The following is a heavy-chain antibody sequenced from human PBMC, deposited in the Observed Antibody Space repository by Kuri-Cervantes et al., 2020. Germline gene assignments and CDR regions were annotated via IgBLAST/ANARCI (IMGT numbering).Heavy chain of an antibody. V-gene: IGHV3-30-3*01. D-gene: IGHD2-21*02. CDR2: ISYDGSNK. CDR3: ATGGGDYFLY. CDR1: GFTFSSYA. Sequence: GESLKISCAASGFTFSSYAMHWVRQAPGKGLEWVAVISYDGSNKYYADSGKGRFTISRDNSKNTLYLQMNSLRAEDTAVYYCATGGGDYFLYWGQGTLVTVSS. J-gene: IGHJ4*02.